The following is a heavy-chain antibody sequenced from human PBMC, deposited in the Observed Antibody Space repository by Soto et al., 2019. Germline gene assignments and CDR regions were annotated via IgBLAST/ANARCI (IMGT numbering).Heavy chain of an antibody. CDR3: ARDMTRTVVPYFDF. CDR2: IIPISGAA. Sequence: QVQLVQSGAEVKKTGSSVKVSCKSSGGTFSNYVVNWVRQAPGQGLEWMGRIIPISGAANYAQKFQGRVTITADKSTSTSYMELSSLRSEETAVYYCARDMTRTVVPYFDFWGQGTLVTVSS. J-gene: IGHJ4*02. D-gene: IGHD1-7*01. V-gene: IGHV1-69*06. CDR1: GGTFSNYV.